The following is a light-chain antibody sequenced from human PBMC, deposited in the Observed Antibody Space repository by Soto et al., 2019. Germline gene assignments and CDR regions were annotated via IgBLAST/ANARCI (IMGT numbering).Light chain of an antibody. Sequence: QSALTQSRSVSGSPGQSVTISCTGTSSDVGGYNFVPWFQQYPGKAPKLIIYDVTNRPSGVPDRFSGSKSGSTASLTISGLQTDDEADYYCCSYAGGYTHVFGTGTKVTVL. CDR3: CSYAGGYTHV. V-gene: IGLV2-11*01. CDR2: DVT. CDR1: SSDVGGYNF. J-gene: IGLJ1*01.